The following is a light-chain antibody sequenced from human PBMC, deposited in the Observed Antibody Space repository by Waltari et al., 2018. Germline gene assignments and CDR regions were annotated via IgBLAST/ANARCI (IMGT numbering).Light chain of an antibody. Sequence: IVMTQSPATLSVSPGERDTLSCRASQSVGGNLAWYQRKPGQAPRLLIYGASTWVTGLPARFSGSGSETEFTLTISSVQSEDFAVYYCQQYNDWPLYTFGQGTKLEIK. CDR3: QQYNDWPLYT. J-gene: IGKJ2*01. V-gene: IGKV3-15*01. CDR2: GAS. CDR1: QSVGGN.